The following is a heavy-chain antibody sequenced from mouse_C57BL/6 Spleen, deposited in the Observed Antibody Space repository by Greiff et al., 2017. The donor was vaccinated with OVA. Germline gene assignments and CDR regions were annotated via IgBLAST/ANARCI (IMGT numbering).Heavy chain of an antibody. Sequence: EVKLQESEGGLVQPGSSMKLSCTASGFTFSDYYMAWVRQVPEKGLEWVANINYDGSSTYYLDSLKSRFIISRDNAKNILYLQMSSLKSEDTATYYCARGIYYYGSKGLNYAMDYWGQGTSVTVSS. D-gene: IGHD1-1*01. CDR3: ARGIYYYGSKGLNYAMDY. J-gene: IGHJ4*01. CDR1: GFTFSDYY. CDR2: INYDGSST. V-gene: IGHV5-16*01.